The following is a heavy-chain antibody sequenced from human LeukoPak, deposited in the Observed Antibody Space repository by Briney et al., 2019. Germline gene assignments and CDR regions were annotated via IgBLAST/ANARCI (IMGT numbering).Heavy chain of an antibody. Sequence: EGSLRLSCAASGFTFSSYAMSWVRQAPGKGLEWVSAISGSGGSTYYADSVKGRFTISRDNSKNTLYLQMNSLRAEDTAVYYCAKSVTMVRGPFDYWGQGTLVTVSS. V-gene: IGHV3-23*01. CDR3: AKSVTMVRGPFDY. D-gene: IGHD3-10*01. J-gene: IGHJ4*02. CDR1: GFTFSSYA. CDR2: ISGSGGST.